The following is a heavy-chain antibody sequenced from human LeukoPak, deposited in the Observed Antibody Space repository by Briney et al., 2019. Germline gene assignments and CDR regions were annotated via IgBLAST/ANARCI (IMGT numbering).Heavy chain of an antibody. CDR3: ARGAVVPAASELNPGRYYYYGMDV. V-gene: IGHV3-48*03. J-gene: IGHJ6*02. CDR2: ISSSGSTI. Sequence: GGSLRLSCAASGFTFSSYEMNWVRQAPGKGLEWVSYISSSGSTIYYADSVKGRFTISRDNAKNSLYLQMNSLRAEDTAVYYCARGAVVPAASELNPGRYYYYGMDVWGQGTTVTVSS. CDR1: GFTFSSYE. D-gene: IGHD2-2*01.